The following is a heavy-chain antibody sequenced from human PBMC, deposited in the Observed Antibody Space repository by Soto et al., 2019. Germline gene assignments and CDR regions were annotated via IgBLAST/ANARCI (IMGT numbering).Heavy chain of an antibody. D-gene: IGHD2-15*01. J-gene: IGHJ4*02. V-gene: IGHV3-15*01. CDR2: IKSKTDGGTT. CDR1: GFPFSDAW. Sequence: EVQLMESGGGLVKPGGSLRVSCAASGFPFSDAWMSWVRQAPGKGLDWVSRIKSKTDGGTTDYAAPVKGRFTISRDDSKNTLYLQMNSLKTEDTAIYYCTTHPPGVGALGYWGQGTLVTVSS. CDR3: TTHPPGVGALGY.